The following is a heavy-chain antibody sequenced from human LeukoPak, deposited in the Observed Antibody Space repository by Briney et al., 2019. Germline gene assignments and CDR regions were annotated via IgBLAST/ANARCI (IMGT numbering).Heavy chain of an antibody. CDR2: IKPDGSEE. J-gene: IGHJ3*02. CDR1: GFASSSSW. Sequence: GGSLRLSCAASGFASSSSWMTWVRQAPGKGLDWVANIKPDGSEEHYVDIVKGRFTISRDNAKNSVYLQMNGLRAEDTAVYYCARSTAVAFDIWGQGTMVTVAS. CDR3: ARSTAVAFDI. V-gene: IGHV3-7*04. D-gene: IGHD6-19*01.